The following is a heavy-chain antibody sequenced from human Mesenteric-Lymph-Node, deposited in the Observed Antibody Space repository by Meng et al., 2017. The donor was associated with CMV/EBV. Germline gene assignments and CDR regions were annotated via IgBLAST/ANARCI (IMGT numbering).Heavy chain of an antibody. D-gene: IGHD7-27*01. Sequence: GFTFSTHWMHWVRQAPGRGLVWVSHINTEGSSTTYADSVKGRFTVSRDNAKNTLYLQMHSLRAEDTAVYYCARVGVFRWGSSRTFDYWGQGTLVTVSS. CDR2: INTEGSST. V-gene: IGHV3-74*01. CDR3: ARVGVFRWGSSRTFDY. J-gene: IGHJ4*02. CDR1: GFTFSTHW.